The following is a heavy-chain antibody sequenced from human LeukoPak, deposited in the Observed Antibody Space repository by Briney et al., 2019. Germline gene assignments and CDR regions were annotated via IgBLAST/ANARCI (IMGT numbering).Heavy chain of an antibody. V-gene: IGHV1-2*02. CDR2: INPNSGGT. CDR3: AREGAYIDWPQASDI. CDR1: GYTFTGYY. D-gene: IGHD3-9*01. J-gene: IGHJ3*02. Sequence: GASVKVSCKASGYTFTGYYMHWVRQAPGQGLEWMGWINPNSGGTNYAQKFQGRVTMTRDTSISTAHMELSRLRSDDTAVYYCAREGAYIDWPQASDIWGQGTMVTVS.